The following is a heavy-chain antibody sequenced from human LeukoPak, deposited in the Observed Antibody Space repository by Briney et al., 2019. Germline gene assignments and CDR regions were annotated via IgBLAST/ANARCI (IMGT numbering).Heavy chain of an antibody. V-gene: IGHV3-7*01. CDR1: GFTFSSYW. Sequence: GGSLRLSCAASGFTFSSYWMSWVRQAPGKGLEWVANIKQDGSEKYYVDSVKGRFTISRDNAKNSLYLQMSSLRAEDTAVYYCASLTGSGWFDYWGQGTLVTVSS. J-gene: IGHJ4*02. CDR2: IKQDGSEK. D-gene: IGHD6-19*01. CDR3: ASLTGSGWFDY.